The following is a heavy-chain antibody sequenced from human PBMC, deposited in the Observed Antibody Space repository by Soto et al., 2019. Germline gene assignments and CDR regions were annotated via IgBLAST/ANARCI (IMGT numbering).Heavy chain of an antibody. D-gene: IGHD3-3*01. CDR3: ARSSITIFGDYYYYYYMDV. CDR1: GFSLSTSGMC. J-gene: IGHJ6*03. V-gene: IGHV2-70*11. CDR2: IDWDDDK. Sequence: SGPTLVNPTQTLTLTCTFSGFSLSTSGMCVSWIRQPPGKALEWLARIDWDDDKYYSTSLKTRLTISKDTSKNQVVLTMTNMDPVDTATYYCARSSITIFGDYYYYYYMDVWGKGTTVTVSS.